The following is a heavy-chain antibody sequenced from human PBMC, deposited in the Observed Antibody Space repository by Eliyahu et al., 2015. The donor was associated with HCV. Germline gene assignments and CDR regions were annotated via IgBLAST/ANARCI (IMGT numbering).Heavy chain of an antibody. J-gene: IGHJ3*01. CDR1: GFIVYAND. Sequence: EVQVVESGGGLIHPGGSLRLSCAASGFIVYANDMTWVRQAPGKGPEWVSLMYGDGDTTYGDSVRGRFTISRDNSKNTLYLQMSSLRAEDTALYYCAKGADDSRAYWAFDVWGQGTMVTVSS. CDR2: MYGDGDT. V-gene: IGHV3-53*01. CDR3: AKGADDSRAYWAFDV. D-gene: IGHD3-22*01.